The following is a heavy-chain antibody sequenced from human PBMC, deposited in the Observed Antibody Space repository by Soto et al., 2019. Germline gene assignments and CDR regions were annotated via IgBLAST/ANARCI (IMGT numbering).Heavy chain of an antibody. V-gene: IGHV4-31*03. CDR2: IYYSGST. J-gene: IGHJ4*02. D-gene: IGHD2-15*01. CDR1: GGSISSGGYY. Sequence: ASEILSLTCTVSGGSISSGGYYWSWIRQHPGKGLEWIGYIYYSGSTYYNPSLKSRVTISVDTSKNQFSLKLSSVTAADTAVYYCATSFYCSGGSCYEEYYFDYWGQGTLVTVSS. CDR3: ATSFYCSGGSCYEEYYFDY.